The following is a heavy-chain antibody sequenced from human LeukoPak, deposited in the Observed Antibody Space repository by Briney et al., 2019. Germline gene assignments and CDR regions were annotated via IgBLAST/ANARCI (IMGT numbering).Heavy chain of an antibody. V-gene: IGHV3-30*18. D-gene: IGHD3-22*01. CDR2: ISYDGSNK. CDR3: AKSSYYDSSGYYREYYFDY. J-gene: IGHJ4*02. CDR1: GFTFSSYG. Sequence: GGSLRLSCAASGFTFSSYGMHWVRQAPGKGLEWVAVISYDGSNKYYADSVKGRFTISRDNSKSTLYLQMNSLRAEDTAVYYCAKSSYYDSSGYYREYYFDYWGQGTLVTVSS.